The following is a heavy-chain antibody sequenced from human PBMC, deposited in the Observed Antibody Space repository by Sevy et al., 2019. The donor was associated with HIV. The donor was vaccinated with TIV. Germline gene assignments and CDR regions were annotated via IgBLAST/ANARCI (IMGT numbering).Heavy chain of an antibody. V-gene: IGHV3-74*01. CDR1: GFTFRSDW. CDR2: INRDGSST. J-gene: IGHJ5*02. Sequence: GGSLRLSCAASGFTFRSDWMHWVRQAPGKGLVWVSRINRDGSSTAYATSVKGRFTISRDNAKNTLYLQMNSLRAEDTSVYYCLSEGGDWFDPWGQGTLVTVSS. CDR3: LSEGGDWFDP. D-gene: IGHD3-16*01.